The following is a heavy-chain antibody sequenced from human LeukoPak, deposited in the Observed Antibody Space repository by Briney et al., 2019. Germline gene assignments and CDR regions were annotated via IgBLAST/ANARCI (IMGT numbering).Heavy chain of an antibody. J-gene: IGHJ3*02. Sequence: GGSLRLSCAASGFTVSSNYMSWVRQAPGKGLEWVSVIYSGGSTYYADSVKGRFTISRDNSKNTLYLQMNSLRAEDTAVYYCARANSTGYDYVWGSYRHDAFDIWGQGTMVTVSS. D-gene: IGHD3-16*02. CDR3: ARANSTGYDYVWGSYRHDAFDI. CDR2: IYSGGST. CDR1: GFTVSSNY. V-gene: IGHV3-53*01.